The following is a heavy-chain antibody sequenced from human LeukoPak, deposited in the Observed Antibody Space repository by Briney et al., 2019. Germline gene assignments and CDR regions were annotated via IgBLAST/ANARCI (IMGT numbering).Heavy chain of an antibody. CDR1: GFTFSSYG. V-gene: IGHV3-23*01. D-gene: IGHD3-9*01. J-gene: IGHJ5*02. CDR2: ISGSGGST. CDR3: ARDILTYNWFDP. Sequence: PGGTLRLSCAASGFTFSSYGMSWVRQAPGKGLEWVSAISGSGGSTYYADSVKGRFTISRDNAKNTLYLQMNSLRAEDTAVYYCARDILTYNWFDPWGQGTLVTVSS.